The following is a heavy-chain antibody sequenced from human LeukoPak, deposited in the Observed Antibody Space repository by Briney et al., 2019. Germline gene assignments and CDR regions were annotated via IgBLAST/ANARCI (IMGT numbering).Heavy chain of an antibody. CDR3: AREVQDAFDI. CDR2: IWYDGSNE. CDR1: EFTFSSFG. J-gene: IGHJ3*02. Sequence: GGSLRLSCVAPEFTFSSFGMHWVRQAPGKGLEWVALIWYDGSNEYYADSVKGRFAISRDNSKNTLYLQMNSLRAEDTAVYYCAREVQDAFDIWGQGTMVIVSS. V-gene: IGHV3-33*01.